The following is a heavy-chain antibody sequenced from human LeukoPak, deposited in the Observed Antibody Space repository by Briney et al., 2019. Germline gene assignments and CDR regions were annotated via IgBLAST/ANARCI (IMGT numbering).Heavy chain of an antibody. CDR1: GFTVSTNY. CDR2: ISSGGTT. V-gene: IGHV3-66*01. J-gene: IGHJ3*01. D-gene: IGHD1-26*01. CDR3: VRAGTFDAFDL. Sequence: GGSLRLSCEASGFTVSTNYMSWVRQAPGKVLEWVSVISSGGTTYYADSVKGRFTISRDNSKNTLYLQMNSLRAEDTAVYYCVRAGTFDAFDLWGQGSMVTVSS.